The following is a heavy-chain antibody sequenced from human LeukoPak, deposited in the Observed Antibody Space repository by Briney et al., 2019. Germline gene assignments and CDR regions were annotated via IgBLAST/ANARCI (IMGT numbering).Heavy chain of an antibody. CDR3: ATRGPTTVVNPPGGPQHYYYGMDV. CDR1: GFTFSSYA. J-gene: IGHJ6*02. CDR2: ISGSGGST. V-gene: IGHV3-23*01. Sequence: GGPLRLSCAASGFTFSSYAMSWVRQAPGKGLEWVSAISGSGGSTYYADSVKGRFTISRDNSKNTLYLQMNSLRAEDTAVYYCATRGPTTVVNPPGGPQHYYYGMDVWGQGTTVTVSS. D-gene: IGHD4-17*01.